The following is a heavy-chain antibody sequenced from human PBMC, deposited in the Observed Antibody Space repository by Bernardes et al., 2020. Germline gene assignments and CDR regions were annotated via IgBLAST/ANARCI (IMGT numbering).Heavy chain of an antibody. CDR3: AREAPGGYSGYGGFDY. D-gene: IGHD5-12*01. J-gene: IGHJ4*02. CDR1: GFTVSSNY. CDR2: IYSGGST. Sequence: GGSLRLSCAASGFTVSSNYMSWVRQAPGKGLEWVSVIYSGGSTYYADSVKGRFTISRDNSKNTLYLQMNSLRAEDTAVYYCAREAPGGYSGYGGFDYWGQGTLVTVSS. V-gene: IGHV3-53*01.